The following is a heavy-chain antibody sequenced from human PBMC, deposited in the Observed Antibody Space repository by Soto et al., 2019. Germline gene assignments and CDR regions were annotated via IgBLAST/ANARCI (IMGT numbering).Heavy chain of an antibody. CDR3: ARSDCSGGSCYSHYYYYYGMDG. J-gene: IGHJ6*02. V-gene: IGHV1-69*06. D-gene: IGHD2-15*01. CDR2: IIPIFGTA. Sequence: SVTVSCKASGGTFSSYAISWVRQAPGQGLEWMGGIIPIFGTANYAQKFQGRVTITADKSTSTAYMELSSLRSEDTAVYYCARSDCSGGSCYSHYYYYYGMDGWGQGTTVTVSS. CDR1: GGTFSSYA.